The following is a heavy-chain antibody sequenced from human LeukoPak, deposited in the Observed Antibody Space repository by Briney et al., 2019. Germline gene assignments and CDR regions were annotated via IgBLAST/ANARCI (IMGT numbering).Heavy chain of an antibody. D-gene: IGHD2-15*01. J-gene: IGHJ4*02. CDR2: VYTSGNT. CDR3: ARDRQGYYFDY. CDR1: GGSISSYY. V-gene: IGHV4-4*07. Sequence: PSETLSLTCTVSGGSISSYYWSWIRQPAGKGLEWIGRVYTSGNTNYNPSLKSRVTTSVDTSKKQFSLKLSSVTAADTAVYYCARDRQGYYFDYWGQGTLVTVSS.